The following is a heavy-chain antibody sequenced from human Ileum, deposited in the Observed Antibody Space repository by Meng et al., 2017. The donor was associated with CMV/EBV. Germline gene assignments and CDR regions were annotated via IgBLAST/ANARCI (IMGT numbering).Heavy chain of an antibody. D-gene: IGHD1-1*01. Sequence: GESLKISCAASGFNFGGYSFNWVRQTPQKGLEWVSSITSIGSPIRDEESVKGRFTIARDNAQNSLYVQMSSLIVEESSLYYCAGDQDSTNTVWGQGTLVTVSS. CDR1: GFNFGGYS. CDR2: ITSIGSPI. CDR3: AGDQDSTNTV. V-gene: IGHV3-21*01. J-gene: IGHJ4*02.